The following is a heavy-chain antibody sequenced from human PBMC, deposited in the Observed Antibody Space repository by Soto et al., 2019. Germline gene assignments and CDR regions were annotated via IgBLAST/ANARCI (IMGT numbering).Heavy chain of an antibody. CDR1: GGSFSGYY. CDR3: ARSLGGITMVRGVGPGMDV. V-gene: IGHV4-34*01. Sequence: SETLSLTCAVYGGSFSGYYWSWIRQPPGKGLEWIGEINHSGSTNYNPSLKSRVTISVDTSKNQFSLKLSSVTAADTAVYYCARSLGGITMVRGVGPGMDVWGQGTTVTVSS. CDR2: INHSGST. J-gene: IGHJ6*02. D-gene: IGHD3-10*01.